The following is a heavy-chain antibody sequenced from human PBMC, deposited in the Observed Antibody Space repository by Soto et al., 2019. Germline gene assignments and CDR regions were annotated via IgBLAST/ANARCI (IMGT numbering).Heavy chain of an antibody. J-gene: IGHJ4*02. CDR3: ARSEMTYNWND. D-gene: IGHD1-20*01. CDR1: GFTFRGDA. CDR2: VSGSGEMT. Sequence: LRLSCLASGFTFRGDAMSWVRQAPGKGLEWVSSVSGSGEMTHYADSVKGRFTISRDNSKNMLYLHMESLRVDDAAVYYCARSEMTYNWNDWGQGTLVTVS. V-gene: IGHV3-23*01.